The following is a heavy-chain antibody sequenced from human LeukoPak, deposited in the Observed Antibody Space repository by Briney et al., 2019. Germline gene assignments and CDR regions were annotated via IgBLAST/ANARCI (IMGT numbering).Heavy chain of an antibody. D-gene: IGHD2-21*02. V-gene: IGHV1-69*04. J-gene: IGHJ5*02. CDR2: IIPIFGIA. CDR3: ARDGAAGGDWPSRPENWFDP. CDR1: GGTFSSYA. Sequence: GASVKVSCKASGGTFSSYAISWVRQAPGQGLEWMGRIIPIFGIANYAQKFQGRVTITAGKSTSTAYMELSSLRSEDTAVYYCARDGAAGGDWPSRPENWFDPWGQGTLVTVSS.